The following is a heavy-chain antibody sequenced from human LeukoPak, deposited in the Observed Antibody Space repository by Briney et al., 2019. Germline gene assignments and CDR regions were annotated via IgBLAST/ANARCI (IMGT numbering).Heavy chain of an antibody. CDR2: ISGGAGST. J-gene: IGHJ4*02. CDR3: AKSPVGMIVAEYYFDY. CDR1: GFTFSNYV. Sequence: AGGSLRLSCAASGFTFSNYVMSWVRQAPGKGLEWVSGISGGAGSTHYTDSVKGRFTISRDNSKDTLYLQMNSLGAEDTAVYYCAKSPVGMIVAEYYFDYWGQGTLVTVSS. D-gene: IGHD2-21*01. V-gene: IGHV3-23*01.